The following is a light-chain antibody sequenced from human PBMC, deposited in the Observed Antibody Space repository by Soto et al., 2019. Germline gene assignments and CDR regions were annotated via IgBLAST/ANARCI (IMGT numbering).Light chain of an antibody. J-gene: IGKJ1*01. CDR1: RSVSSSY. CDR3: QQYGSSPPT. V-gene: IGKV3-20*01. Sequence: IVLTQSPGTLSLPRGERATLSWRGSRSVSSSYVAWYQQTPGQAPRLLIYEASIRAIVIPDRFSGSGSGTDFTLTISRLEPEDFAVYHCQQYGSSPPTFGQGSKVEIK. CDR2: EAS.